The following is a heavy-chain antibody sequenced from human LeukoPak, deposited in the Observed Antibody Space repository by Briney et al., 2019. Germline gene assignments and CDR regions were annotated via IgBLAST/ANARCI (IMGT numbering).Heavy chain of an antibody. V-gene: IGHV3-74*01. D-gene: IGHD3-10*01. CDR3: AREIFYGSGSPKMDS. Sequence: VGSLRLSCAASGFTFSSYEMNWVRQAPGKGLAWVSVINSDGSTTNYADSVKGRFAISRDNAKNTLYLQMNSLRAEDTALYYCAREIFYGSGSPKMDSWGQGTLVTVSS. CDR1: GFTFSSYE. CDR2: INSDGSTT. J-gene: IGHJ4*02.